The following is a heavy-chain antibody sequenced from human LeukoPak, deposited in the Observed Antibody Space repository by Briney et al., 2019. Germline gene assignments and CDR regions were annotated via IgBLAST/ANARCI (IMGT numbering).Heavy chain of an antibody. Sequence: GASVKVSCKASGYTFTSYAMHWVRQAPGQRLEWMGWINAGNGNTKYSQKFQGRVTITRDTSASTAYMELSSLRSEDTAAYYCARRYGDYPNWFDPWGQGILVTVSS. D-gene: IGHD4-17*01. CDR2: INAGNGNT. V-gene: IGHV1-3*01. CDR1: GYTFTSYA. J-gene: IGHJ5*02. CDR3: ARRYGDYPNWFDP.